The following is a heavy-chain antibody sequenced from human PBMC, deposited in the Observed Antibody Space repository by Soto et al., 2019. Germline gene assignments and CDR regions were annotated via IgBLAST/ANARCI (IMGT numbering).Heavy chain of an antibody. Sequence: GASVKVSCKASGGTFSSYAISWVRQAPGQGLEWMGGIIPIFGTANYAQKFQGRVTITADESTSTAYMELSSLRSEDTAVYYCARANYYDSSGYTAEYFQHWGQGTLVTVS. CDR3: ARANYYDSSGYTAEYFQH. V-gene: IGHV1-69*13. CDR1: GGTFSSYA. J-gene: IGHJ1*01. CDR2: IIPIFGTA. D-gene: IGHD3-22*01.